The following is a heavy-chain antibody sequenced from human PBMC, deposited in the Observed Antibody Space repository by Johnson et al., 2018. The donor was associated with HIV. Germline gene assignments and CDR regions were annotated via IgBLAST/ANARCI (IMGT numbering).Heavy chain of an antibody. Sequence: QVQLVESGGGVVQPGRSLRLSCAASGFTLSTYGMHWVRQAPGKGLEWVAVISYDGSNIYYADSVKGRFTISRDNSKNTLNLQMNSLRAEDTALYYCVKDIWASYDAFDIWGQGTMVTVSS. D-gene: IGHD3-16*01. CDR3: VKDIWASYDAFDI. CDR2: ISYDGSNI. J-gene: IGHJ3*02. CDR1: GFTLSTYG. V-gene: IGHV3-30*18.